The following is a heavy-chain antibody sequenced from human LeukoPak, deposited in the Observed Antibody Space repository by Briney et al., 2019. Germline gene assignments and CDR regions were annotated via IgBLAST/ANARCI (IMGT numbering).Heavy chain of an antibody. CDR3: AKVPPSITAASNWLGP. CDR2: INPNTGGT. CDR1: GYTFTGYY. D-gene: IGHD6-13*01. V-gene: IGHV1-2*06. Sequence: ASVKVSCKASGYTFTGYYIHWVRQAPGQGLEWMGRINPNTGGTDYAQKFQGRVTMTRDTSITTAYMELSRLTSDDTAIYYCAKVPPSITAASNWLGPWGQGALVTVSS. J-gene: IGHJ5*02.